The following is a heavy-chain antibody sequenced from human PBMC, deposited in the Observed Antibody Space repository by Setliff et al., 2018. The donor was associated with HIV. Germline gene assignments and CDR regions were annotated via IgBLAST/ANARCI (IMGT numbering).Heavy chain of an antibody. CDR2: IKSKTDGGTS. Sequence: GGSLRLSCAASGFTFGSAWMSWVRQAPGKGLEWVGRIKSKTDGGTSDYAAPVKGRFTISRDDSKNTLYLQMNSLKTEDTAVYYCTTGTFYYMDAWGKGTTVTVSS. CDR1: GFTFGSAW. J-gene: IGHJ6*03. V-gene: IGHV3-15*01. CDR3: TTGTFYYMDA.